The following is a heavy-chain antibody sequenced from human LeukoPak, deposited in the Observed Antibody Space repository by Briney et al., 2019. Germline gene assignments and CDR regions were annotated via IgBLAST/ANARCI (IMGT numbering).Heavy chain of an antibody. J-gene: IGHJ4*02. V-gene: IGHV4-38-2*02. CDR1: GYSISSGYY. CDR2: IYHSGRT. CDR3: ARGPIDISRRLLGFNYFDY. Sequence: SETLSLTCTVSGYSISSGYYWGWIRQPPGKGLEWIGSIYHSGRTYYNPSLKSRVTISVDTSKNQFSLKLSSVTAADTAVYYCARGPIDISRRLLGFNYFDYWGQGTLVTVSS. D-gene: IGHD3-16*01.